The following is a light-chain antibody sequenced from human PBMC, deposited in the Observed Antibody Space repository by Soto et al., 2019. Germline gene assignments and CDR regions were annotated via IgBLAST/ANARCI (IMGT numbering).Light chain of an antibody. V-gene: IGKV1-5*01. CDR1: QSINNW. Sequence: DIQMTQSPSTLSASVGDRVTITCRASQSINNWLAWYQQKPGKAPKLLIYDASSLESGVPSRFSGSGYGTEFTLTISSLQPDDFATYYCQQYNTYLITFGQGTRLEIK. CDR2: DAS. CDR3: QQYNTYLIT. J-gene: IGKJ5*01.